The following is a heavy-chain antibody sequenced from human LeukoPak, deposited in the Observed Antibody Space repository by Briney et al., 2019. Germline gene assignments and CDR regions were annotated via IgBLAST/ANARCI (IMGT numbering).Heavy chain of an antibody. J-gene: IGHJ6*03. CDR1: GGSFSGYY. CDR2: INHSGST. D-gene: IGHD2-2*02. Sequence: PSETLFLTCAVYGGSFSGYYWSWIRQPPGKGLEWIGEINHSGSTNYNPSLKSRVTISVDTSKNQFSLKLSSVTAADTAVYYCARGYSYCSSTSCYKTYYYYMDVWGKGTTVTVSS. V-gene: IGHV4-34*01. CDR3: ARGYSYCSSTSCYKTYYYYMDV.